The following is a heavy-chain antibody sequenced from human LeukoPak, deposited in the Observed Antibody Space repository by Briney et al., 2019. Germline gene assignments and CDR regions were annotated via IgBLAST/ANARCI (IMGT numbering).Heavy chain of an antibody. J-gene: IGHJ3*02. CDR3: ARARTTVVTPRAAFDI. D-gene: IGHD4-23*01. V-gene: IGHV3-30-3*01. CDR2: ISYDGSNK. Sequence: PGGSLRLSCAASGFTFSSYAMHWVRQAPGKGLEWVAVISYDGSNKYYADSVKGRFTISRDNSKNTLYLQMNSLRAEDTAVYYCARARTTVVTPRAAFDIWGQGTMVTVSS. CDR1: GFTFSSYA.